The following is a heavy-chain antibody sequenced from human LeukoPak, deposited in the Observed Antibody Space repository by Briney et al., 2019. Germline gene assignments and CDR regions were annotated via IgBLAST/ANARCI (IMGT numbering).Heavy chain of an antibody. CDR2: ISGSGGST. J-gene: IGHJ4*02. D-gene: IGHD3-22*01. CDR1: GFTFSSYA. V-gene: IGHV3-23*01. CDR3: AKVPLYYDSSGYHDY. Sequence: PGRSLRLSCAASGFTFSSYAMSWVRQAPGKGLEWVSAISGSGGSTYYADSVKGRFTISRDNSKNTLYLQMNSLRAEDTAVYYCAKVPLYYDSSGYHDYWGQGTLVTVSS.